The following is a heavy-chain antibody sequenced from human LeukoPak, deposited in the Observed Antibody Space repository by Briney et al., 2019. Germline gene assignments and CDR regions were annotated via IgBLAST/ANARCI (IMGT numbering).Heavy chain of an antibody. CDR3: ARVGSSGWSNWFDP. Sequence: SETLSLTCTVSGGSISSYYWNWIRQPPGKGLEWIAYIYYSGSTKYNPSLKSRVTISVDRSKNQFSLKVRSVTAADTAVYYCARVGSSGWSNWFDPWGQGTLATVSS. D-gene: IGHD6-19*01. CDR2: IYYSGST. V-gene: IGHV4-59*01. CDR1: GGSISSYY. J-gene: IGHJ5*02.